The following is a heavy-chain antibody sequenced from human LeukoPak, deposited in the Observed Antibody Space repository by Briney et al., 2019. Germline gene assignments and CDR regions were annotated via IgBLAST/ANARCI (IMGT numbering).Heavy chain of an antibody. D-gene: IGHD1-26*01. CDR1: GGSFSGYY. CDR3: AVKGAPLTYFDY. V-gene: IGHV4-34*01. Sequence: KTSETLSLTCAVYGGSFSGYYWSWIRQPPGKGLEWIGEINHSGSTNYNPSLKSRVTISVDTSKNQFSLKLSSVTAADTAVYYCAVKGAPLTYFDYWGQGTLVTVSS. CDR2: INHSGST. J-gene: IGHJ4*02.